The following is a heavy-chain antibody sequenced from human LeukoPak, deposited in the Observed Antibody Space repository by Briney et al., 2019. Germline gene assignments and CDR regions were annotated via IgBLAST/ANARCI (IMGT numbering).Heavy chain of an antibody. CDR1: GGSFSGYY. CDR3: ARSPSRRLKLLVYYYGMDV. V-gene: IGHV4-34*01. CDR2: INHSGST. J-gene: IGHJ6*02. Sequence: ASETLSLTCAVYGGSFSGYYWSWIRQPPGKGLEWIGEINHSGSTNYNPSLKSRVTISVDTSKNQFSLKLSSVTAADTAVYYCARSPSRRLKLLVYYYGMDVWGQGTTVTVSS. D-gene: IGHD6-13*01.